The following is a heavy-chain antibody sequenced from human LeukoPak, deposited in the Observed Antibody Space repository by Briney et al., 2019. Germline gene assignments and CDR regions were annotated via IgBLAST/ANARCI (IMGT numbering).Heavy chain of an antibody. CDR1: GGSISSSSYC. CDR3: ARTGEYSGSGRSWDFDI. Sequence: PSETLSLTCTVSGGSISSSSYCWGWIRQPPGKGLEWIGTLYYSGSSSYHPSLKSPFTISVNTSTNQLSLKLTSVTASDTAVYFCARTGEYSGSGRSWDFDIWGQGTMVTVSS. CDR2: LYYSGSS. J-gene: IGHJ3*02. D-gene: IGHD3-10*01. V-gene: IGHV4-39*07.